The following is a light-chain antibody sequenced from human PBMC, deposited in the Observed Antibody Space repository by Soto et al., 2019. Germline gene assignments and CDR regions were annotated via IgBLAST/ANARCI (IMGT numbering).Light chain of an antibody. Sequence: DTQMTQSPSSLSAWVGYRFTITFHASQNINNYLNWYQQKPGRAPKLLIYDASNLERGVKSRFSGSGTGTEYTLTISSMQPEDNGKYYCKKYENLQLNCGGGNTV. J-gene: IGKJ4*01. V-gene: IGKV1-33*01. CDR1: QNINNY. CDR3: KKYENLQLN. CDR2: DAS.